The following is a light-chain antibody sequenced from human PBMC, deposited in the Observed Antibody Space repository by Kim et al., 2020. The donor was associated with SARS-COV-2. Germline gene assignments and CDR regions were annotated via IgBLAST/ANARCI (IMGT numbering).Light chain of an antibody. CDR3: RRYDSAPRT. CDR1: QDIGTS. J-gene: IGKJ1*01. V-gene: IGKV1-27*01. Sequence: DIQMTQSPSSLSASVGDSVTITCRASQDIGTSLAWFQQKPGKVPKLLMSAASTLHLGVPSRFSGRGSGTEFTLTISSLEPEDVATYYCRRYDSAPRTFGPGTKVDIK. CDR2: AAS.